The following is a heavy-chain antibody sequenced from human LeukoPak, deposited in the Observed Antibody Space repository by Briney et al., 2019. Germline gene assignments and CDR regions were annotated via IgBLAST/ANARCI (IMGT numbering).Heavy chain of an antibody. D-gene: IGHD3-10*01. CDR1: GGSFSGYY. CDR3: ARRLGRKFGERFYYYHYMDV. J-gene: IGHJ6*03. V-gene: IGHV4-34*01. CDR2: INHSRNS. Sequence: SETLSLTCAVYGGSFSGYYWSWIRQPPGKGLEWIGEINHSRNSKYNPSLKSRVTISLDTSKNQFSLKLSSVTAADTAVYYCARRLGRKFGERFYYYHYMDVWGKGTTVTISS.